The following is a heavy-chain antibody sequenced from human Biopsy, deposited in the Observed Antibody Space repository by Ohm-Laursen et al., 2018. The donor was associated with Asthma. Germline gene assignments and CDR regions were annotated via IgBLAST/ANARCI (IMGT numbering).Heavy chain of an antibody. CDR1: GFNFRSYG. V-gene: IGHV3-33*05. D-gene: IGHD6-19*01. CDR3: ARGDSSGWSHYYFDY. J-gene: IGHJ4*02. Sequence: RSLRLSCTASGFNFRSYGMHWVRQAPGKGLEWVALISYDGSNQYYADSVRGRFTISRDFSKNTLHLQMHSLRVEDTAVYYCARGDSSGWSHYYFDYWGQGTLVTVSS. CDR2: ISYDGSNQ.